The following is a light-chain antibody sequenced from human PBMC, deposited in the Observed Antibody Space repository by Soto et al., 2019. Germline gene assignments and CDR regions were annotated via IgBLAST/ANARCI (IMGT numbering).Light chain of an antibody. V-gene: IGKV1-13*02. J-gene: IGKJ1*01. CDR3: QQFNSYPWT. CDR1: QGISSA. Sequence: AIQLTQSPSSLSASVGDRVTITCRASQGISSALAWYQQKPGKAPKLLIYDASSLESGVPSRFSGSGSGTDFPLTICSLKPEDFATYYCQQFNSYPWTFGQGTKVEIK. CDR2: DAS.